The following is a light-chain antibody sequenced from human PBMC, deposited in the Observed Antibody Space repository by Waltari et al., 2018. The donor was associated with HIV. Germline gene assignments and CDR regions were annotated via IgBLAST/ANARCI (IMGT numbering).Light chain of an antibody. CDR3: QQYGSSPGT. J-gene: IGKJ2*01. V-gene: IGKV3-20*01. CDR2: GAS. CDR1: QSVGSNF. Sequence: EIVLTQSPGTLSLSPGESATLSCRASQSVGSNFLAWYQQKPGQAPRLLSYGASSRATDIPDRFSGSGSGTDFTLTISRLEPEDIAVYFCQQYGSSPGTFGQGTKLEIK.